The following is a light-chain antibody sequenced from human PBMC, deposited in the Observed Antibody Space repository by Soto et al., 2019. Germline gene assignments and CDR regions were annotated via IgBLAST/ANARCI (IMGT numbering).Light chain of an antibody. CDR1: SGDVGYYNY. Sequence: QFVLTQPRSVSGSPGQSVTISCTGTSGDVGYYNYVSWYQQHPGKAPKVMIYDVTERPSGVPDRFSGSKSGNTASLTISGLQAEDEADYYCCSYAGTPRYVLGTGTKVTVL. CDR2: DVT. CDR3: CSYAGTPRYV. V-gene: IGLV2-11*01. J-gene: IGLJ1*01.